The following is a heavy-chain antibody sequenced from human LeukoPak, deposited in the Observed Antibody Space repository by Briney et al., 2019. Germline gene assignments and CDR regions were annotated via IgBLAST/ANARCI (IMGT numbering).Heavy chain of an antibody. D-gene: IGHD2-2*02. CDR3: ARWAYTPYYYYGMDV. J-gene: IGHJ6*04. V-gene: IGHV5-51*01. Sequence: GESLQISCKGSGSSFTSYWIGWVRQLPGKGLKWMGIIYPGDSDTRYSPSFQGQVTISADKSISTAYLQWSSLKASDTAMYYCARWAYTPYYYYGMDVWGKGTTVTVSS. CDR2: IYPGDSDT. CDR1: GSSFTSYW.